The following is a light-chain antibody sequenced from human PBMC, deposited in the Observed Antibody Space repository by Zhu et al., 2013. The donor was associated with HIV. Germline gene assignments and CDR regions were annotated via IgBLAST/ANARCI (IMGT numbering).Light chain of an antibody. Sequence: EIVLTQSPGTLSLSPGERATLSCRASQSLRDNLVWYQQKPGQAPRLLISGTSNRATGIPARFSGSGSGTEFTLTVSSLQSEDFAVYFCQQYNNWPPITFGQGTRLEIK. CDR2: GTS. CDR1: QSLRDN. CDR3: QQYNNWPPIT. V-gene: IGKV3D-15*01. J-gene: IGKJ5*01.